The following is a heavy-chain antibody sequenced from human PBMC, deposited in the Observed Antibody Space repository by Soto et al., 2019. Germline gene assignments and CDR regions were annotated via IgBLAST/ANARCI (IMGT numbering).Heavy chain of an antibody. CDR2: IGESGTPT. V-gene: IGHV3-23*01. CDR1: GFTFSSYA. D-gene: IGHD2-2*01. CDR3: ARYIPGVLYYGMDV. Sequence: PGGSLRLSCAASGFTFSSYAMKWVREAPGKGLEWVSLIGESGTPTYYADSVKGRFTISRDNSGNTLFLEMYSLRAEDTAVYYCARYIPGVLYYGMDVWGQGTTVTVSS. J-gene: IGHJ6*02.